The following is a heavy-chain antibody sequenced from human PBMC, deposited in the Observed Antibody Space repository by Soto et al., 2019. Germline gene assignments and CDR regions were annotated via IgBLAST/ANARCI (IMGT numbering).Heavy chain of an antibody. J-gene: IGHJ4*02. CDR1: GGSVSSGSYY. V-gene: IGHV4-61*01. D-gene: IGHD2-21*02. CDR3: ARAPYSIVVVTEAFDY. Sequence: QVQLQESGPGLVKPSETLSLTCTVSGGSVSSGSYYWSWIRQPPGKGLEWIGYIYYSGSTYYNPSLKSRVTISVDTSKNQFSLKLSSVTAADTAVYYCARAPYSIVVVTEAFDYWGQGTLVTVSS. CDR2: IYYSGST.